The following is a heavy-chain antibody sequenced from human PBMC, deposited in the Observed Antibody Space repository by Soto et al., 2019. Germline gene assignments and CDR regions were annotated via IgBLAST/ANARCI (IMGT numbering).Heavy chain of an antibody. CDR1: GFTFSSYG. Sequence: QVHLVESGGGVVQPGRSLRLSCAASGFTFSSYGMHWVRQAPGKGLEWLAVISNDGTIQDYADSIKGRFTISKDNSKNTLFLQMNSLRPEDTAVHFCAKSRVGSSRYEGDSWGHGTLVTVSS. D-gene: IGHD6-13*01. V-gene: IGHV3-30*18. CDR3: AKSRVGSSRYEGDS. CDR2: ISNDGTIQ. J-gene: IGHJ5*01.